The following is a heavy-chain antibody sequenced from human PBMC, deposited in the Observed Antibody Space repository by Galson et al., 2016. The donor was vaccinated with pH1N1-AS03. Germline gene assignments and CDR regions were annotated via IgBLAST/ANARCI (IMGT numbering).Heavy chain of an antibody. CDR3: AKYTIDWYEDY. V-gene: IGHV3-23*01. CDR2: ISSTGSNT. Sequence: SLRLSCAVSGFTFSTYAMTWVRQAPGRGLEWVSSISSTGSNTFYADSVMGRFTISRDNSKNTLYLQMNSLRAEDTAVFYCAKYTIDWYEDYGGQGTLVTVSS. J-gene: IGHJ4*02. D-gene: IGHD6-19*01. CDR1: GFTFSTYA.